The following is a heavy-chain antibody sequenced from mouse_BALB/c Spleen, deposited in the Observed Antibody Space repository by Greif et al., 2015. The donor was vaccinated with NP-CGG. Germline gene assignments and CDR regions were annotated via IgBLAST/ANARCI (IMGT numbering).Heavy chain of an antibody. Sequence: VQLKQSGGGLVQPGGSLKLSCAASGFTFSSYGMSWVRQTPDKRLELVATINSNGGSTYYPDSVKGRFTISRDNAKNTLYLQMSSLKSEDTAMYYCARHDYAMDYWGQGTSVTVSS. V-gene: IGHV5-6-3*01. CDR2: INSNGGST. CDR1: GFTFSSYG. CDR3: ARHDYAMDY. J-gene: IGHJ4*01.